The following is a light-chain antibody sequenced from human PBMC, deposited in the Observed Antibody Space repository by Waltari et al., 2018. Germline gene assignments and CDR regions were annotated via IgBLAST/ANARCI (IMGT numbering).Light chain of an antibody. V-gene: IGKV3-20*01. CDR1: QRVSTYY. Sequence: EIVLTQSPGTLSLSPGERPTLSCRASQRVSTYYLAWYQHKPGQAPRLVIYGASTRAAGIPDRFSGSGSGTDFTLTISGLEPEDFAVYYCQQYGTSPPLTFGGGTKVEIK. CDR2: GAS. CDR3: QQYGTSPPLT. J-gene: IGKJ4*01.